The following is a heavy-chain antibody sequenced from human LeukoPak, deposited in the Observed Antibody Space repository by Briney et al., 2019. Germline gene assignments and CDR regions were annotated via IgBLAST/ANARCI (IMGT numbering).Heavy chain of an antibody. CDR3: ARDRDSSGYFFDY. CDR1: GGSISSGDYY. CDR2: IYYSGST. Sequence: SQTLSLTCTVSGGSISSGDYYWSWIRQPPGKGLEWIGYIYYSGSTYYNPSLKSRVTISVDTSKNQFSLKLSSVTAADTAVYYCARDRDSSGYFFDYWGQGTLVTVSS. V-gene: IGHV4-30-4*01. J-gene: IGHJ4*02. D-gene: IGHD3-22*01.